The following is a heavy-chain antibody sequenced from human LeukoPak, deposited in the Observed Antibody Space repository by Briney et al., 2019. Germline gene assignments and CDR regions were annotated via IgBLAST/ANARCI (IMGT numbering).Heavy chain of an antibody. Sequence: SETLSLTCAVYGGSLSGYYWSWIRQPPGKGLEWIGEINHSGSTNYNPSLKSRVTISVDTSKNQFSLKLSSVTAADTAVYYCARAKGGSYYQGNRGWFDPWGQGTLVTVSS. CDR1: GGSLSGYY. CDR2: INHSGST. J-gene: IGHJ5*02. CDR3: ARAKGGSYYQGNRGWFDP. V-gene: IGHV4-34*01. D-gene: IGHD1-26*01.